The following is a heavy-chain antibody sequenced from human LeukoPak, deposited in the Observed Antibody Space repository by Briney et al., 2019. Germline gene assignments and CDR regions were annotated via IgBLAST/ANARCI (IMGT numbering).Heavy chain of an antibody. Sequence: SETLSLTCTVSGGSISSSSAYWGWIRQPPGKGLEWIGSIYYSKNTYYNPSLKSRVTISADPSKNQFSLTLGSVSATDTAVYYCVSPRGFSYVYFDYWGQGTLVTVSS. CDR1: GGSISSSSAY. V-gene: IGHV4-39*01. D-gene: IGHD5-18*01. CDR3: VSPRGFSYVYFDY. J-gene: IGHJ4*02. CDR2: IYYSKNT.